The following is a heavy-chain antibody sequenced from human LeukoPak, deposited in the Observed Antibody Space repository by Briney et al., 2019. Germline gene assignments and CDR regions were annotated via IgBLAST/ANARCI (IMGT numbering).Heavy chain of an antibody. CDR3: AREIGAYYYYYMDV. J-gene: IGHJ6*03. D-gene: IGHD3-22*01. V-gene: IGHV4-61*02. CDR2: IYTSGST. Sequence: PSETLSLTCTVSGGSISSGSYYWSWIRQPAGKGLEWIGRIYTSGSTNYNPSLKSRVTMSVDTSKNQFSLKLSSVTAADTAVYYCAREIGAYYYYYMDVWGKGTTVTISS. CDR1: GGSISSGSYY.